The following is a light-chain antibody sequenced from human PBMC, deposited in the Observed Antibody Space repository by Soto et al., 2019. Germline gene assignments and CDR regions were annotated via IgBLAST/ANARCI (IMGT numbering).Light chain of an antibody. CDR3: QQYKSYWT. J-gene: IGKJ1*01. V-gene: IGKV1-5*01. CDR2: DAS. Sequence: DIQMTQSPSTLSSSVGDRVTITCRASQSISYWLAWYQQKPGKAPKLLIYDASSLESGVPSRFSGSASGTDFTLTISSLQPDDFATYYCQQYKSYWTFGQGTKGDI. CDR1: QSISYW.